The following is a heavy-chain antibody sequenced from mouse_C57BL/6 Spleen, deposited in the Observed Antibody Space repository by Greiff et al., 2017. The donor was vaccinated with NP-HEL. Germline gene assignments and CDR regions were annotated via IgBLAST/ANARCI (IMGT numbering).Heavy chain of an antibody. J-gene: IGHJ4*01. CDR2: ISSGGSYT. CDR1: GFTFSSYG. V-gene: IGHV5-6*01. CDR3: ARLITDAMDY. D-gene: IGHD2-4*01. Sequence: EVKLVESGGDLVKPGGSLKLSCAASGFTFSSYGMSWVRQTPDKRLEWVATISSGGSYTYYPDSVKGRFTISRDNAKNTLYLQMSSLKSEDTAMYYCARLITDAMDYWGQGTSVTVSS.